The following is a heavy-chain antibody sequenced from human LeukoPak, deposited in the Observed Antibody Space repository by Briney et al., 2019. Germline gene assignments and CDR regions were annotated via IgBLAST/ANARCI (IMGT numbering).Heavy chain of an antibody. CDR3: AKDWHCGGDCYFSGGMDV. D-gene: IGHD2-21*02. CDR1: GFTFSSYG. V-gene: IGHV3-30*18. Sequence: GGSLRLSCAASGFTFSSYGMHWVRQAPGKGLEWVAVISYDGSNKYYADSVKGRFTISRDKSKNTLYLQMNSLRAEDTAVYYCAKDWHCGGDCYFSGGMDVWGQGTTVTVSS. J-gene: IGHJ6*02. CDR2: ISYDGSNK.